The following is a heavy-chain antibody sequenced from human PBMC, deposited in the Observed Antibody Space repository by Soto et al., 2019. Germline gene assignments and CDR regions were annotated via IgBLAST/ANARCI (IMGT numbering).Heavy chain of an antibody. CDR3: TVLEGAFDI. V-gene: IGHV3-30*03. D-gene: IGHD3-16*01. Sequence: VAVISFDGSNAYYADSVKGRFTISRDNPKNTLYLQMNSLRAEDTAMYYCTVLEGAFDIWGQGTMVTVSS. CDR2: ISFDGSNA. J-gene: IGHJ3*02.